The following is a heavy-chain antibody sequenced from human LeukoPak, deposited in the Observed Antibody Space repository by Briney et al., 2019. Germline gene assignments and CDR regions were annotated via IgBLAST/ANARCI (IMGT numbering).Heavy chain of an antibody. CDR2: IKQDGSEK. D-gene: IGHD1-26*01. CDR1: GFTFNGYW. Sequence: GGSLRLSCAASGFTFNGYWMSWVRQAPGKGLEWVANIKQDGSEKYYVDSVKGRFTISRDNAKNSLYLQMNSLRAEDTAVYYCARASTRVVGASYYYYGMDVWGQGTTVTVSS. V-gene: IGHV3-7*01. CDR3: ARASTRVVGASYYYYGMDV. J-gene: IGHJ6*02.